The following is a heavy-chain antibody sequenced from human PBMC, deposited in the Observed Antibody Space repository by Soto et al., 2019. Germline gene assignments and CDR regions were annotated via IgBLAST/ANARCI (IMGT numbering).Heavy chain of an antibody. CDR1: GGTFSSYA. CDR2: IIPIFGTA. Sequence: SVKVSCKASGGTFSSYAISWVRQAPGQGLEWMGGIIPIFGTANYAQKFQGRVTITADESTSTAYMELSSLRSEDTAVYYCARGRIIAAAGPYYFDYWGQGTLVTVSS. D-gene: IGHD6-13*01. V-gene: IGHV1-69*13. CDR3: ARGRIIAAAGPYYFDY. J-gene: IGHJ4*02.